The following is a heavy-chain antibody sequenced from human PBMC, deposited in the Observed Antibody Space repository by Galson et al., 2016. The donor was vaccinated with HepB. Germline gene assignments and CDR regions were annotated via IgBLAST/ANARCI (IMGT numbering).Heavy chain of an antibody. J-gene: IGHJ4*02. Sequence: SETLSLTCAVSGGSISSSQWWGWVRQPPGKGLEWIGEIWHGGPTNYNPSLKSRVTISMDKSKNQFSLNLASVTAADTAVHYCARVDREVFDYWGQGTPVTVSS. CDR2: IWHGGPT. CDR3: ARVDREVFDY. V-gene: IGHV4-4*02. CDR1: GGSISSSQW. D-gene: IGHD3-22*01.